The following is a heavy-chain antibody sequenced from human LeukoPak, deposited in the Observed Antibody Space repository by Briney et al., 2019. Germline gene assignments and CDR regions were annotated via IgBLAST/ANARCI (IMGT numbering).Heavy chain of an antibody. CDR1: GFTFPTYA. CDR3: AKVATFGVVITSHFQP. D-gene: IGHD3-3*01. J-gene: IGHJ1*01. CDR2: ISGTGDTT. V-gene: IGHV3-23*01. Sequence: GGSLRLSCAASGFTFPTYALSWVRQAPGKGLEWVSAISGTGDTTYYADSVKGRFTISRDNSKNTPYLQMNSLRAEDTAVYYCAKVATFGVVITSHFQPWGQGTLVTVSS.